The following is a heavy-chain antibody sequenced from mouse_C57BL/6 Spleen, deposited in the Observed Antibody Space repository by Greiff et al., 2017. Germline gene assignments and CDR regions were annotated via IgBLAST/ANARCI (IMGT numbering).Heavy chain of an antibody. Sequence: VQLQQPGAELVKPGASVKMSCKASGYTFTSYWITWVKQRPGQGLEWIGDIYPGSGSTNYNEKFKSKATLTVDTSSSTAYMQLSSLTSEDSAVYYCARWGYYGPYWYFDVWGTGTTVTVSS. J-gene: IGHJ1*03. CDR1: GYTFTSYW. CDR3: ARWGYYGPYWYFDV. V-gene: IGHV1-55*01. D-gene: IGHD1-1*01. CDR2: IYPGSGST.